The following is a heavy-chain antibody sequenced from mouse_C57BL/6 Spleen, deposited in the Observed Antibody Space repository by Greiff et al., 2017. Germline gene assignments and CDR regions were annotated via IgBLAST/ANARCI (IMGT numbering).Heavy chain of an antibody. Sequence: QVQLQQSGAELVRPGTSVKVSCKASGYAFTNYLIEWVKQRPGQGLEWIGVINPGSGGTNYNEKFKGKETLTADKSSSTAYMQLSSLTSEDSAVYFCARGDYDYDWFAYWGQGTLVTVSA. CDR2: INPGSGGT. J-gene: IGHJ3*01. CDR1: GYAFTNYL. D-gene: IGHD2-4*01. V-gene: IGHV1-54*01. CDR3: ARGDYDYDWFAY.